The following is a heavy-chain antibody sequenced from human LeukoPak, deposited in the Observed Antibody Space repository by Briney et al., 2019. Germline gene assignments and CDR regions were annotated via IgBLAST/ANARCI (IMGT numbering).Heavy chain of an antibody. J-gene: IGHJ5*02. CDR2: MNPNSGNT. D-gene: IGHD3-9*01. Sequence: ASVKVSCKASGYTFTSYYMHWVRQATGQGLEWMGWMNPNSGNTGYAQKFQGRVTMTRNTSISTAYMELSSLRSEDTAVYYCARGLTRYFDWLLRRRYNWFDPWGQGTLVTVSS. V-gene: IGHV1-8*02. CDR1: GYTFTSYY. CDR3: ARGLTRYFDWLLRRRYNWFDP.